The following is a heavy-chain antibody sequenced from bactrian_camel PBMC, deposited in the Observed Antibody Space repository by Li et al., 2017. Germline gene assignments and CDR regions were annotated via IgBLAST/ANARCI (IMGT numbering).Heavy chain of an antibody. D-gene: IGHD4*01. Sequence: HVQLVESGGGSVQAGGSLRLSCAAGQHTYSSNLIGWFRQAPGKEREGVARIAPGSGDTAYADSVKGRFTTSRDNVKNMLYLQLNSLKTEDTATYYCARAWNWWSDYDEWGQGTQVTVS. J-gene: IGHJ4*01. CDR3: ARAWNWWSDYDE. V-gene: IGHV3S1*01. CDR1: QHTYSSNL. CDR2: IAPGSGDT.